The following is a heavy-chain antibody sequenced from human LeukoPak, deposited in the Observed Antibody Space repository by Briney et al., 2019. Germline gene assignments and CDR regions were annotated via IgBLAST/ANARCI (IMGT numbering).Heavy chain of an antibody. D-gene: IGHD6-19*01. Sequence: ASVKVSCKVSGYTLTELSMHWVRQAPGKGLEWMGGFDPEDGETIYAQKFQGRVTMTEDTSTDTAYMGLSSLRSEDTAVYYCATGRLAVAGVETDYWGQGTLVTVSS. J-gene: IGHJ4*02. CDR2: FDPEDGET. CDR3: ATGRLAVAGVETDY. CDR1: GYTLTELS. V-gene: IGHV1-24*01.